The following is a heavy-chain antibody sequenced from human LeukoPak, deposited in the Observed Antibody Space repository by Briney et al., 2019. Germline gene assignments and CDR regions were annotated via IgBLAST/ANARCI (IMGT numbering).Heavy chain of an antibody. CDR2: ISGSGVST. CDR1: GFTFSSYA. J-gene: IGHJ4*02. D-gene: IGHD3-10*01. Sequence: PGGSLRLSCAASGFTFSSYAMNWVRQAPGKGLEWVSGISGSGVSTYFADSVKGRFTISRDNSKNTLYLQMNSLRAEDTAVYYCAKEFIRGSIGYFDYWGQGTLVTVSS. V-gene: IGHV3-23*01. CDR3: AKEFIRGSIGYFDY.